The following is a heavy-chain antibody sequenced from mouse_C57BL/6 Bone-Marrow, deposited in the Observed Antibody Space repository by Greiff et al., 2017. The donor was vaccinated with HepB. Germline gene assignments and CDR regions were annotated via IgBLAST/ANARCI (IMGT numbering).Heavy chain of an antibody. V-gene: IGHV1-50*01. J-gene: IGHJ2*01. CDR3: ARQLRLRDY. CDR2: IDPSDSYT. Sequence: QVQLQHPGAELVKPGASVKLSCKASGYTFTSYWMQWVKQRPGQGLEWIGEIDPSDSYTNYNQKFKGKATLTVDTSSSTAYMQLSSLTSEDSAVYYCARQLRLRDYWGQGTTLTVSS. CDR1: GYTFTSYW. D-gene: IGHD3-2*02.